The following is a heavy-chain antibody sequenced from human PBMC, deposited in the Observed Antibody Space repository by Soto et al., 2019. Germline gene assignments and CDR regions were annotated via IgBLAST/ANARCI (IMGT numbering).Heavy chain of an antibody. CDR1: GGSISSSHF. CDR3: ARSFGWYAIEY. V-gene: IGHV4-4*02. J-gene: IGHJ4*02. Sequence: QVLLQESGPGLVQPSGTLSLSCAVSGGSISSSHFWGWVRQPPGKGLEWVGDISHSGSVNYNPSLKSRITIPIDKSKNQFSLKLNSVTAADTAVYDCARSFGWYAIEYWGQGTLVIVSS. D-gene: IGHD6-19*01. CDR2: ISHSGSV.